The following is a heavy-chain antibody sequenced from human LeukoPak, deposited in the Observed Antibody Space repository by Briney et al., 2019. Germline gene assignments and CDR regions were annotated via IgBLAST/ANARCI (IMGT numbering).Heavy chain of an antibody. D-gene: IGHD3-16*02. CDR3: ARSLNGYPSPGDAFDI. Sequence: GGSLRLSCAASGFTFSSYEMNWVRQAPGKGLEGVSYISSSGSTIYYADSVKGRFTISRDNAKNSLYLQMNSLRAEDTAVYYCARSLNGYPSPGDAFDIWGQGTMVTVSS. CDR2: ISSSGSTI. J-gene: IGHJ3*02. CDR1: GFTFSSYE. V-gene: IGHV3-48*03.